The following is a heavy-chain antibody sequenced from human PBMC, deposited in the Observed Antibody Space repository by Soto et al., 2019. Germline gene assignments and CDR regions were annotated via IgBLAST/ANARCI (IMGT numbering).Heavy chain of an antibody. J-gene: IGHJ4*02. D-gene: IGHD5-18*01. CDR2: ISGSGDGT. V-gene: IGHV3-23*01. Sequence: GGSLRLSCAASGFTLSSFALSWVRQAPGKGLEWVSAISGSGDGTDYADSVKGRFTISRDNSKNTLYLQMNSLRAEDTAVYYCAGPGYSAQDYWGQGALVTVSS. CDR1: GFTLSSFA. CDR3: AGPGYSAQDY.